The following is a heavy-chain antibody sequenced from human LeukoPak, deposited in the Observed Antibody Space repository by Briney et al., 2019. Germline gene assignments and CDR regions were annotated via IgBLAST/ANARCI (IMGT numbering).Heavy chain of an antibody. D-gene: IGHD2-2*01. V-gene: IGHV3-48*03. J-gene: IGHJ4*02. Sequence: GGSLRLSCAASGFTFRSYEMNWVRQAPGKGLEWVSYISSSGSTTYYADSLKGRFTISRDNAKNTLYLQMNSLRAEDTAVYYCARDLGVVVVPAALDYWGQGTLVTVSS. CDR3: ARDLGVVVVPAALDY. CDR2: ISSSGSTT. CDR1: GFTFRSYE.